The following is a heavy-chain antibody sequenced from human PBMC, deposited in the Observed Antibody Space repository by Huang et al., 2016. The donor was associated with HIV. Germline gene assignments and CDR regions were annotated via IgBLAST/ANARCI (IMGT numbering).Heavy chain of an antibody. J-gene: IGHJ3*01. CDR3: AKGRRAFDV. CDR2: IYPCEAKS. CDR1: GYSFSIYW. V-gene: IGHV5-51*03. Sequence: EVQLVQSGAEVKKPGESLKISCTGSGYSFSIYWIAWVRQMPGKGLDWMAIIYPCEAKSTDSPSFEGHVSISVDKSINTVYLHWSSLKASDTAIYYCAKGRRAFDVWGQGTWVTVSS.